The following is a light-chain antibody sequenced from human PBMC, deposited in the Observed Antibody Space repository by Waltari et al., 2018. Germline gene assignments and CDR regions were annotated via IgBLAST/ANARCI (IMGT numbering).Light chain of an antibody. J-gene: IGLJ1*01. CDR2: DND. Sequence: QSVLTQPPSVSATPGQKVTISCSGSTSNIGKNYVSWYRQLPGTAPKLVIYDNDQRPSGIPYLFSGSQSGTSASLDITGLQTGDEDDYVCGTWDSSLTTGGYVFGPGTTVTVL. V-gene: IGLV1-51*01. CDR3: GTWDSSLTTGGYV. CDR1: TSNIGKNY.